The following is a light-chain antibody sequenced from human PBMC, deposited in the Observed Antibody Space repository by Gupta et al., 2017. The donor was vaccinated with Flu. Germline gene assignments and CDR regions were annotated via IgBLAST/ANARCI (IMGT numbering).Light chain of an antibody. Sequence: SITISCTGTSSDVGVYDYVSCYQQHPGKVPKLMIYEVSYRPSGVSNRFSGSKSGNTASLTISGLQAEDEADYYCTSYTRSRTRVFGGGTKLTVL. J-gene: IGLJ3*02. CDR1: SSDVGVYDY. CDR2: EVS. V-gene: IGLV2-14*03. CDR3: TSYTRSRTRV.